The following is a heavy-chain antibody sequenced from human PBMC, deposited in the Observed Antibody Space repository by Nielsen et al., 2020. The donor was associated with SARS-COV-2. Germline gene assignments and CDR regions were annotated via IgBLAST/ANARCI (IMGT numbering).Heavy chain of an antibody. D-gene: IGHD5-12*01. CDR1: GGSISSGGFY. J-gene: IGHJ6*02. CDR3: ARESSGYDHYNYGMDV. V-gene: IGHV4-31*03. CDR2: IYYSGST. Sequence: SETLSLTCTVSGGSISSGGFYWSWIRQHPGKGLEWIGYIYYSGSTYYNPSLKSRLTISVDTSKNQFSLSFRSVAAADTAVYYCARESSGYDHYNYGMDVWGQGTTVTVSS.